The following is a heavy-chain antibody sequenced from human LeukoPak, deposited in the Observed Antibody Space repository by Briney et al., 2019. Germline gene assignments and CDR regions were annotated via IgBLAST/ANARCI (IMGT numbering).Heavy chain of an antibody. J-gene: IGHJ4*02. Sequence: ASVKVSCKASGYTFTGYYMHWVRQAPGQGLEWMGWINPNSGGTNYAQKFQGRVTITRNTSISTAYMELSSLRSEDTAVYYCARGDWLPDYWGQGTLVTVSS. D-gene: IGHD3/OR15-3a*01. CDR2: INPNSGGT. CDR1: GYTFTGYY. V-gene: IGHV1-2*02. CDR3: ARGDWLPDY.